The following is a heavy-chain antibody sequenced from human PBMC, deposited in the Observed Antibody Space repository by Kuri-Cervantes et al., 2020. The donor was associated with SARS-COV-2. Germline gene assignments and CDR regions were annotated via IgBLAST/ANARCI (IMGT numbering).Heavy chain of an antibody. Sequence: ASVKNSCKVSGYTLTELSMHWVRQAPGKGLEWMGGFDPEDGETIYAQKFQGRVTMTEGTSTDTAYMELSSLRSEDTAVYYCATGSWLKPPSIRYFDWLPRDFDYWGQGTLVTVSS. J-gene: IGHJ4*02. V-gene: IGHV1-24*01. D-gene: IGHD3-9*01. CDR3: ATGSWLKPPSIRYFDWLPRDFDY. CDR2: FDPEDGET. CDR1: GYTLTELS.